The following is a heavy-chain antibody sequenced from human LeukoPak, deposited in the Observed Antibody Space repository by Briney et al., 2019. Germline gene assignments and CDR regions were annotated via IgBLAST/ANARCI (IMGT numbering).Heavy chain of an antibody. D-gene: IGHD3-22*01. V-gene: IGHV3-7*01. J-gene: IGHJ4*02. Sequence: GGSLRLSCAASGFTFSSYWMSWVRQAPGKGLEWVANIKQDGSEKYYVDSVKGRFTISRDNAKNSLYLQVNSLRAEDTAVYYCARAYYYDSSGYFVLWGQGTLVTVSS. CDR3: ARAYYYDSSGYFVL. CDR2: IKQDGSEK. CDR1: GFTFSSYW.